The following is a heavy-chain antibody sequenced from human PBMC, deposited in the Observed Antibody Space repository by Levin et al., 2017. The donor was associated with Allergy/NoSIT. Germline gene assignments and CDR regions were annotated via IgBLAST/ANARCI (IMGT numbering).Heavy chain of an antibody. CDR3: ARYNWNYGYYYYYGMDG. CDR2: MNPNSGNT. V-gene: IGHV1-8*01. CDR1: GYTFTSYD. D-gene: IGHD1-7*01. Sequence: GESLKISCKASGYTFTSYDINWVRQATGQGLEWMGWMNPNSGNTGYAQKFQGRVTMTRNTSISTAYMELSSLRSEDTAVYYCARYNWNYGYYYYYGMDGWGQGTTVTVSS. J-gene: IGHJ6*02.